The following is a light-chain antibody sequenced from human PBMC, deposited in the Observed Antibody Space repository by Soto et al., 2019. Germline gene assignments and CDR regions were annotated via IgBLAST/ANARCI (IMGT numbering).Light chain of an antibody. CDR1: SSNIGAGYD. V-gene: IGLV1-40*01. CDR3: QAYDSSLSGVV. Sequence: QSVLTHPPSVSGAPGQRVTISCTGSSSNIGAGYDVHWYQQLPRTAHKLLIYGNNNRPSGVPDRFSGSKSGTSASLAIPWLQAEDEADYYCQAYDSSLSGVVFGGGTKLTVL. J-gene: IGLJ2*01. CDR2: GNN.